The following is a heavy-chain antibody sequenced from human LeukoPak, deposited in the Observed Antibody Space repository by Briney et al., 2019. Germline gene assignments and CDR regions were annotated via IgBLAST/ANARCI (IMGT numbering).Heavy chain of an antibody. Sequence: KSSETLSLTCTVSGGSISSGAFSWSWIRQPPGKGLEWIGYIYHSGNTFYNPSLKSRVTISVDRSNNQISLKVNSVTAADTAAYYCARDGGYGHYDYWGQGTLVTVSS. CDR1: GGSISSGAFS. CDR3: ARDGGYGHYDY. J-gene: IGHJ4*02. V-gene: IGHV4-30-2*01. CDR2: IYHSGNT. D-gene: IGHD5-18*01.